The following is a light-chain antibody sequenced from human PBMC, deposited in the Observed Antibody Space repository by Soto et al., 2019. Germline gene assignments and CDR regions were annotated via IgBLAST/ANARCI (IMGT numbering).Light chain of an antibody. CDR1: QSVSSL. CDR3: QQRGSWPPT. Sequence: EIVLTQSPATLSLSPGERATLSCRASQSVSSLLAWYQQKPGQPPRLLIYDASNRATGIPGRFSGSGSGTDFTLTISSLEPEDFAAYYCQQRGSWPPTFGPGTKVDI. CDR2: DAS. V-gene: IGKV3-11*01. J-gene: IGKJ3*01.